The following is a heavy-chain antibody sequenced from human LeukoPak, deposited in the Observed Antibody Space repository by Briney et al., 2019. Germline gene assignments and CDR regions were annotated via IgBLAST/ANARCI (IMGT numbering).Heavy chain of an antibody. D-gene: IGHD1-26*01. CDR2: IYYSGST. CDR1: GGSISSSSYY. CDR3: ARHYSGNSNWFFDL. V-gene: IGHV4-39*01. J-gene: IGHJ2*01. Sequence: SETLSLTCTVSGGSISSSSYYWGWIRQPPGKGLEWIGSIYYSGSTYYNPSLKSRVTISIDTSNNEFSLKLTFVTAADTAAYYCARHYSGNSNWFFDLWGRGTLVTVSS.